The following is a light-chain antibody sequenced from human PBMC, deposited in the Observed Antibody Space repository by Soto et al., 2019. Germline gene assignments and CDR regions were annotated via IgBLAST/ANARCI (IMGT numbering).Light chain of an antibody. CDR3: QQYYNTPYT. Sequence: DSVMTQSPDSLAVSLGERATINCKSSQTILYTSSNENYLAWYQQKPGQPPKLLIYWASTRESGVPDRISGSGSGTDFTLTINSLQAEDVAVYYCQQYYNTPYTFGQGTKLEIK. CDR1: QTILYTSSNENY. V-gene: IGKV4-1*01. CDR2: WAS. J-gene: IGKJ2*01.